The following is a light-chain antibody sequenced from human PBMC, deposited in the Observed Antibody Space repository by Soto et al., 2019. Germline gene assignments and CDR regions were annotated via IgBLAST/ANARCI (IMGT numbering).Light chain of an antibody. V-gene: IGLV2-14*01. CDR1: SSDVGGHNY. CDR3: SSYTNNQRV. CDR2: EVN. J-gene: IGLJ3*02. Sequence: QSALTQPASVSGSPGQSITISCTGTSSDVGGHNYVSWYQQHPGKAPKLLIYEVNNRPLGVSSRFSGSKSGNTASLTISGLQAEDEADYYCSSYTNNQRVFGGGTQLTVL.